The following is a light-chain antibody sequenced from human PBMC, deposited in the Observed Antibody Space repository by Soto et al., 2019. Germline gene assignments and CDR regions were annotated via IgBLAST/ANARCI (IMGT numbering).Light chain of an antibody. Sequence: DIQMTQSPSTLSASVGDRVTITCRARRSIGSHLAWFQQKPGKAPQVLIYEASTLVSGVPSRFSGSGSQTEFTLTISSPQPDDFANYYCQQQNSYFGGGTKVEIQ. CDR3: QQQNSY. CDR1: RSIGSH. CDR2: EAS. J-gene: IGKJ4*01. V-gene: IGKV1-5*03.